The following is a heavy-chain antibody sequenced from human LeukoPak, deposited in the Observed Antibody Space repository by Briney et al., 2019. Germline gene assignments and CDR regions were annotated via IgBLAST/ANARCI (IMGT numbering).Heavy chain of an antibody. CDR2: IYYSGST. Sequence: SETLSLTCTVSGGSISSGGYYWSWIRQHPGKGLEWIGYIYYSGSTYYNPSLKSRVTISVDTSKNQFSLKLSSVTAADTAVYYCARALSPSSSWSPYSDYWGQGTLVSVSS. CDR1: GGSISSGGYY. V-gene: IGHV4-31*03. J-gene: IGHJ4*02. D-gene: IGHD6-13*01. CDR3: ARALSPSSSWSPYSDY.